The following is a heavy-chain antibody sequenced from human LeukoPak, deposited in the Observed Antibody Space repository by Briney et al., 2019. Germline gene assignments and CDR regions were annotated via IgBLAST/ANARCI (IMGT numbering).Heavy chain of an antibody. CDR3: ARGGFTTMVRGVIITLDAFDI. D-gene: IGHD3-10*01. Sequence: SETLSLTCGVSGGSVSSTNWWTWIRQPPGKGLEWIGEVHLDGRTNFNPSLKSRLTMSVDLSENHVSLKLTSVTAADTAVYYCARGGFTTMVRGVIITLDAFDIWGRGTMVTVSS. CDR1: GGSVSSTNW. V-gene: IGHV4-4*02. CDR2: VHLDGRT. J-gene: IGHJ3*02.